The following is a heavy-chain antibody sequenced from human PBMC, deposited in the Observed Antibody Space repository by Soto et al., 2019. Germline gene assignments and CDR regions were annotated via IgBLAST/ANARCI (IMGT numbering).Heavy chain of an antibody. Sequence: ASVKFSCKASGYTFTSYDINWVRQATGQGLEWMGWMNPNIGNTGYAQKFQGRVTMTRNTSISTAYMELSSLRSEDTAVYYCASGLSHRTRIAAPTYYDYGMDVGRHASTVTVSS. J-gene: IGHJ6*01. CDR1: GYTFTSYD. V-gene: IGHV1-8*01. D-gene: IGHD6-25*01. CDR2: MNPNIGNT. CDR3: ASGLSHRTRIAAPTYYDYGMDV.